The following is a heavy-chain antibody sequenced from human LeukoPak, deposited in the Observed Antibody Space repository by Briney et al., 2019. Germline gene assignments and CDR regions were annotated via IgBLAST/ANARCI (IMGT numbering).Heavy chain of an antibody. D-gene: IGHD2-2*01. V-gene: IGHV1-2*02. Sequence: ASVKVSCKASGYTFTGYYMHWVRQAPGQGLEWMGWTNPNSGGTNYAQKFQGRVTMTRDTSISTAYMELSRLRSDDTAVYYCASAYCSSTSCQYYYYYYGMDVWGQGTTVTVSS. J-gene: IGHJ6*02. CDR1: GYTFTGYY. CDR3: ASAYCSSTSCQYYYYYYGMDV. CDR2: TNPNSGGT.